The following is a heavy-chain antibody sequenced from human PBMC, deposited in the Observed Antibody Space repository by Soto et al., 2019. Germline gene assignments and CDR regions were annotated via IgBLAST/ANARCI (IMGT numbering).Heavy chain of an antibody. J-gene: IGHJ5*02. D-gene: IGHD3-22*01. V-gene: IGHV1-18*01. Sequence: GASVKVSCKASGYTFTSYGISWVRQAPGQGLEWMGWISAYNGNTNYAQKLQGRVAMTTDTSTSTAYMELRSLRSDDTAVYYCARDTFNYDSSGPIWFDPWGQGTLVTVSS. CDR2: ISAYNGNT. CDR1: GYTFTSYG. CDR3: ARDTFNYDSSGPIWFDP.